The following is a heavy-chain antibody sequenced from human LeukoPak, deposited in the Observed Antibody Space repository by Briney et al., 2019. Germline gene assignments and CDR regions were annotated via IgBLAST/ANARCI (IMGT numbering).Heavy chain of an antibody. Sequence: GGSLRLSCAASGFSFRSYGMHWVRQAPGKGLEWVTYTLSDGSFSYYADSVKGRFSISKDNSKNTLYLQMNTLRAEDTAVYYCARDVDYANPRHDYWGQGTLVTVSS. CDR2: TLSDGSFS. CDR3: ARDVDYANPRHDY. V-gene: IGHV3-33*08. CDR1: GFSFRSYG. D-gene: IGHD4/OR15-4a*01. J-gene: IGHJ4*02.